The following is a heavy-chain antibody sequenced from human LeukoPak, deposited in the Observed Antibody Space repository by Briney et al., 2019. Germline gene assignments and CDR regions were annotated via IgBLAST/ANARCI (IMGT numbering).Heavy chain of an antibody. CDR1: GGTFSSYA. J-gene: IGHJ4*02. CDR2: INLNSGGT. D-gene: IGHD6-13*01. Sequence: ASVKVSCKASGGTFSSYAISWVRQAPGQGLEWMGWINLNSGGTNYAQKFQGRVTMTRDTSISTAYMELSRLRSDDTAVYYCARVPPGEFAAAAGNEEFDYWGQGTLVTVSS. V-gene: IGHV1-2*02. CDR3: ARVPPGEFAAAAGNEEFDY.